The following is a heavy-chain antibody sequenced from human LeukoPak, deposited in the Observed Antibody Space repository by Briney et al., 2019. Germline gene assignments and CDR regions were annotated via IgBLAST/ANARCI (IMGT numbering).Heavy chain of an antibody. V-gene: IGHV3-30*04. J-gene: IGHJ4*02. Sequence: GGSRRLSCEASGFTFSHYAIHWVRQAPGKGLEWMACISFDGTNTVYADSVKGRFTISRDNSKNILYLQMNGLRAEDTAVYYCARGPSGYHNTGGQGTLVTVSS. CDR3: ARGPSGYHNT. D-gene: IGHD5-12*01. CDR1: GFTFSHYA. CDR2: ISFDGTNT.